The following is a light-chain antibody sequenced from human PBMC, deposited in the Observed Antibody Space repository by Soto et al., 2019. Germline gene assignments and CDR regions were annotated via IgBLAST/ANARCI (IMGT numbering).Light chain of an antibody. Sequence: QSVLTQPPSVSGAPGQRVTISCTGSSSNIGAGHDVQWYQQLPGTPPKLLIYSNIIRPSGVPDRFSGSNSGTSASLAISGLQADDEADYYCQSFVSGLNVVFGGGTKLTVL. J-gene: IGLJ2*01. CDR2: SNI. CDR1: SSNIGAGHD. CDR3: QSFVSGLNVV. V-gene: IGLV1-40*01.